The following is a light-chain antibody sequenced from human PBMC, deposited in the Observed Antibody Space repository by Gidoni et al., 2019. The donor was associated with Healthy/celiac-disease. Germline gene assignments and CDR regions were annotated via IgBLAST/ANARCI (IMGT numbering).Light chain of an antibody. CDR1: QSLLHSNGYNY. CDR2: LGS. J-gene: IGKJ2*01. V-gene: IGKV2-28*01. CDR3: MQALQTQYT. Sequence: DIVMPQSPLSLPVTPGEPASISCRSSQSLLHSNGYNYLDWYLQKPGQSPQLLIYLGSNRASGVPDRFSGSGSGTDFTLKISRVEAEDVGVYYCMQALQTQYTFGQGTKLEIK.